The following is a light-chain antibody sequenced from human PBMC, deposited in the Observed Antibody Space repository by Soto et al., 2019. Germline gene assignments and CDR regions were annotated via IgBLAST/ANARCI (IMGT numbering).Light chain of an antibody. CDR3: QQYGSSPT. CDR2: GAS. Sequence: EIVLTQSPGTLSLSPGERATLSCRASQSVSSSYLAWYQQEPGQAPRLLIYGASSRATGIPERFSGSGSGTDFTLTISRLEPEDFAVYYCQQYGSSPTFGQGTKVDIK. J-gene: IGKJ1*01. V-gene: IGKV3-20*01. CDR1: QSVSSSY.